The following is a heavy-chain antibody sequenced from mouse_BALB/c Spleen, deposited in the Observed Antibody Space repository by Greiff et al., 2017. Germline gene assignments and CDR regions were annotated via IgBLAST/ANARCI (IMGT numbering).Heavy chain of an antibody. CDR2: ISSGGGST. Sequence: EVKLMESGGGLVKPGGSLKLSCAASGFAFSSYDMSWVRQTPEKRLEWVAYISSGGGSTYYPDTVKGRFTISRDNAKNTLYLQMSSLKSEDTAMYYCARHYYDGYYTFAYWGQGTLVTVSA. CDR1: GFAFSSYD. V-gene: IGHV5-12-1*01. D-gene: IGHD2-3*01. J-gene: IGHJ3*01. CDR3: ARHYYDGYYTFAY.